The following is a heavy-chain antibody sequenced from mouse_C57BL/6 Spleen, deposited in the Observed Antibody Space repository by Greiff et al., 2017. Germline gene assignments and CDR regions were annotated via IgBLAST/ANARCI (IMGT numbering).Heavy chain of an antibody. J-gene: IGHJ3*01. CDR3: ARKFTTEAWFAY. CDR2: ISYDGSN. Sequence: DVKLVESGPGLVKPSQSLSLTCSVTGYSITSGYYWNWIRQFPGNKLEWMGYISYDGSNNYNPSLKNRISITRDTSKNQFFLKLNSVTTEDTATYYCARKFTTEAWFAYWGQGTLVTVSA. CDR1: GYSITSGYY. D-gene: IGHD1-1*01. V-gene: IGHV3-6*01.